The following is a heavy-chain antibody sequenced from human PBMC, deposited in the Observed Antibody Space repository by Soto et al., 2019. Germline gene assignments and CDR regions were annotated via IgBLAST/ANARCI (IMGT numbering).Heavy chain of an antibody. CDR1: GGSISSYY. Sequence: SETLSLTCTVSGGSISSYYWSWIRQPPGKGLEWIGYIYYSGSTNYNPSLKSRVTISVDTSKNQFSLKLSSVTAADTAVYYCAKVTIYGVVIITYFDYWGQGTLVTVSS. V-gene: IGHV4-59*01. D-gene: IGHD3-3*01. CDR2: IYYSGST. CDR3: AKVTIYGVVIITYFDY. J-gene: IGHJ4*02.